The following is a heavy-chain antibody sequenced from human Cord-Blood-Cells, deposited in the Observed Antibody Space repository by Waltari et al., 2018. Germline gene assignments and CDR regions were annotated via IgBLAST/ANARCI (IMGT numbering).Heavy chain of an antibody. D-gene: IGHD4-4*01. CDR2: INPNSGGT. J-gene: IGHJ3*02. CDR1: GYTFTGYY. V-gene: IGHV1-2*04. CDR3: ARARPAGNSSAFDI. Sequence: QVQLVQSGAEVKKPGASVKVSCKASGYTFTGYYMHWVRQAPGQGLAWMGWINPNSGGTNYAQKFQCWVAMTRDTSISTAYMELSRLRSDDTAVYYCARARPAGNSSAFDIWGQGTMVTVSS.